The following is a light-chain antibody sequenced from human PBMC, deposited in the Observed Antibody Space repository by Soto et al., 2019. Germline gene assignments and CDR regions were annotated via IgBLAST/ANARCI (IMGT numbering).Light chain of an antibody. CDR3: SSYAASDSFVF. V-gene: IGLV2-8*01. J-gene: IGLJ2*01. Sequence: QSALTQPPSASGSPGQSVTISCTGTSSDIGGYNYVSWYQQHPGKAPKLMIYEVFRRPSGVPDRFSGSKSGNTASLTVSGLQAEDEADYYCSSYAASDSFVFFGGGTKLTVL. CDR1: SSDIGGYNY. CDR2: EVF.